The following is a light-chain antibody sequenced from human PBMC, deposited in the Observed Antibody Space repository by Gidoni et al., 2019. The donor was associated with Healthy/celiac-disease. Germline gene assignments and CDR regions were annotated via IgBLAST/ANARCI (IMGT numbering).Light chain of an antibody. Sequence: DIHLPQSPSTLSASVGDRVTITCRASQSISSWLAWYQQKPGKAPKLLIYKSSSLESGVPSRFSGSGSGTEFTLTISSLQPDDFATYYCQQYNSYSRTFGQGTKLEIK. J-gene: IGKJ2*02. V-gene: IGKV1-5*03. CDR2: KSS. CDR1: QSISSW. CDR3: QQYNSYSRT.